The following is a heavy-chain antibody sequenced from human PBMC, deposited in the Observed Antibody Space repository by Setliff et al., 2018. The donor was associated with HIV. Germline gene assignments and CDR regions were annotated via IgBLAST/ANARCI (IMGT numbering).Heavy chain of an antibody. CDR1: GFTFSSYS. Sequence: HPGGSLRLSCAASGFTFSSYSMNWVRQTPGKGLEWISYISSSSNTIYYADSVKGRFTISRDNAKNSLYLQMNSLRAEDTAMYYCARALYRVKQQLVPHFFDYWGQGTLVTVSS. CDR3: ARALYRVKQQLVPHFFDY. J-gene: IGHJ4*02. CDR2: ISSSSNTI. D-gene: IGHD6-13*01. V-gene: IGHV3-48*01.